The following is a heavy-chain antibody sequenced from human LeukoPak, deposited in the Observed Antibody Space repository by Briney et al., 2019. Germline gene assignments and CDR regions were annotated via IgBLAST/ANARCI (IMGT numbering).Heavy chain of an antibody. CDR3: AKTNTPDNWFDP. Sequence: SETLSLTCTVSGGSISRGTSSWSWIRQHPGKGLEWLGYIFDSGYSYYNPSLKSRLSMSVDTSKNRFSLTLSSVTAADTAIYYCAKTNTPDNWFDPWGQGTLVTVSS. CDR2: IFDSGYS. CDR1: GGSISRGTSS. J-gene: IGHJ5*02. V-gene: IGHV4-31*03.